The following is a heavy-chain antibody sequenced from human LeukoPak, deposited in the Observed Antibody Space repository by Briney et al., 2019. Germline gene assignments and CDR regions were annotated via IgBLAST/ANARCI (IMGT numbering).Heavy chain of an antibody. Sequence: PGRPLRLSCAASGFTFSGYWMSCVRQAPGKGLEWVANIKQDGSEKYYVDSVKGRFTISRDNAKNSLYLQMNSLRAEDTAVYYCSSGSHFDYWGQGTLVAVSS. V-gene: IGHV3-7*01. CDR1: GFTFSGYW. J-gene: IGHJ4*02. CDR3: SSGSHFDY. D-gene: IGHD3-10*01. CDR2: IKQDGSEK.